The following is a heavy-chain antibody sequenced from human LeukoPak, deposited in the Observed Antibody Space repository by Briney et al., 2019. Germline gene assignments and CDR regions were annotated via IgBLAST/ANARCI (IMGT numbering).Heavy chain of an antibody. Sequence: PSETLSLTCTVSGGSISSYYCGWIRQPAGKGLEWIGRIYTSGSTYYKPSLKNRVTMSVDTSKNQFSLRLNSVTAADTAVYYSARGLWNYYDNLTYGMTARPRRYYHYYMDVCSIGTTVTVSS. CDR2: IYTSGST. V-gene: IGHV4-4*07. CDR3: ARGLWNYYDNLTYGMTARPRRYYHYYMDV. D-gene: IGHD3-22*01. CDR1: GGSISSYY. J-gene: IGHJ6*03.